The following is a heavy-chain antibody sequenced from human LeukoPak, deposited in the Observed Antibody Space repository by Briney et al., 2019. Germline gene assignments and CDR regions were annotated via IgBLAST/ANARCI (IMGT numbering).Heavy chain of an antibody. J-gene: IGHJ4*02. CDR3: AASPGSTNYFDY. D-gene: IGHD2-2*01. V-gene: IGHV4-34*01. CDR2: INHSGST. CDR1: GGSFSGYY. Sequence: SETLSLTCAVYGGSFSGYYWRGIRQPPGKGLEWIGEINHSGSTNYNPSLKSRVTISVDTSKNQFSLKLSSVTAADTAVYYCAASPGSTNYFDYWGQGTLVTVSS.